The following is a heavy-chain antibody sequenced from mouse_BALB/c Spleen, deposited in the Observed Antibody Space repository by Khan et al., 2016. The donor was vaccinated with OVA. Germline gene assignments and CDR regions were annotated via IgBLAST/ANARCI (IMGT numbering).Heavy chain of an antibody. D-gene: IGHD1-3*01. CDR3: VRGSGESRFAY. J-gene: IGHJ3*01. CDR2: ISTYYGET. CDR1: GYTFTDFV. Sequence: VQLQESGAELVRPGVSVKISCKGSGYTFTDFVMHWVKQSHAKSLEWIGVISTYYGETTHNQKFKGKATMTVDKSSSTAFMELARLTSEDSAIXYSVRGSGESRFAYWGQGTLVTVSA. V-gene: IGHV1S137*01.